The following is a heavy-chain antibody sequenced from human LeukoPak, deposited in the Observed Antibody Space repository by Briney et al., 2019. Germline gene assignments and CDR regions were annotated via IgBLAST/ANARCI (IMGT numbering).Heavy chain of an antibody. Sequence: KPSETLSLTCAVYGGSFSGYYWSWIRQPPGKGLGWIGEINHSGSTNYNPSLKSRVTISVDTSKNQFSLKLSSVTAADTAVYYCARNVLRFFYMDVWGKGTTVTVSS. CDR3: ARNVLRFFYMDV. V-gene: IGHV4-34*01. CDR1: GGSFSGYY. CDR2: INHSGST. J-gene: IGHJ6*03. D-gene: IGHD3-3*01.